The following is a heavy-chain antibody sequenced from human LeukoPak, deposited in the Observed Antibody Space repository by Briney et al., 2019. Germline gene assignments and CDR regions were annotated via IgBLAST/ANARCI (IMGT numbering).Heavy chain of an antibody. J-gene: IGHJ3*02. CDR3: ARADVLRFLEWLPFDI. V-gene: IGHV4-61*02. CDR1: GGSISSGSYY. D-gene: IGHD3-3*01. Sequence: SQTLSLTCTVSGGSISSGSYYWSWIRQPAGKGLKWIGRIYTSGSTNYNPSLKSRVTISVDTSKNQFSLKLSSVTAADTAVYCCARADVLRFLEWLPFDIWGQGTMVTVSS. CDR2: IYTSGST.